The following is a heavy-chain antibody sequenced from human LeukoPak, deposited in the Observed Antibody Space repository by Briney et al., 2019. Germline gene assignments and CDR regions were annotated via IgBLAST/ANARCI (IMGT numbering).Heavy chain of an antibody. V-gene: IGHV4-4*07. CDR2: IYISGDT. CDR1: GGSISSHY. Sequence: PSETLPLTCTVSGGSISSHYWSWIRQPAGKGLEWIGRIYISGDTDYNPSLKSRVTMSVDTSKNQFFLKLSSVTAADTAVYYCARDQRAYYHMDVWGKGTTVTVSS. CDR3: ARDQRAYYHMDV. J-gene: IGHJ6*03.